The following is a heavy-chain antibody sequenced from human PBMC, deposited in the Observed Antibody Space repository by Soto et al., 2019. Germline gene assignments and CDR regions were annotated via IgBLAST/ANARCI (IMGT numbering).Heavy chain of an antibody. CDR3: ARSIVVVTALDY. J-gene: IGHJ4*02. CDR2: INAGNGNT. D-gene: IGHD2-21*02. V-gene: IGHV1-3*01. CDR1: GYTLTELS. Sequence: AASVKVSCKVSGYTLTELSMHWVRQAPGKGLEWMGWINAGNGNTKYSQKFQGRVTITRDTSASTAYMELSSLRSEDTAVYYCARSIVVVTALDYWGQGTLVTVSS.